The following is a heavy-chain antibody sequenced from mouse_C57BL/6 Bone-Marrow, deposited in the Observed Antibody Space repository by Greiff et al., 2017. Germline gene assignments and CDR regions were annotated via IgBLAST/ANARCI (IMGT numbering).Heavy chain of an antibody. D-gene: IGHD2-1*01. V-gene: IGHV2-6-1*01. CDR3: ARHSVGNYLYAMDD. CDR1: GFSLTRYG. J-gene: IGHJ4*01. Sequence: QVQLTESGPGLVAPSQRLSITCTVSGFSLTRYGVHWVRQPPGTGLEWLVVIWSDGSTTYNSALKSRLSISKDNSKSQVFLKMNSLQTDDTAMYYGARHSVGNYLYAMDDWGQGTSVTVSS. CDR2: IWSDGST.